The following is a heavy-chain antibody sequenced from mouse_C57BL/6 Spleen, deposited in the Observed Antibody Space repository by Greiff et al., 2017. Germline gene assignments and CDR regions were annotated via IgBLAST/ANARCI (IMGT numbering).Heavy chain of an antibody. CDR3: ASYYGSSSFAY. D-gene: IGHD1-1*01. V-gene: IGHV1-69*01. J-gene: IGHJ3*01. CDR2: IDPSDSYT. CDR1: GYTFTSYW. Sequence: QVQLKQPGAELVMPGASVKLSCKASGYTFTSYWMHWVKQRPGQGLEWIGEIDPSDSYTKYNQKFKGKSTLTVDKSSSTAYMQLSSLTSEDSAVYYCASYYGSSSFAYWGQGTLVTVSA.